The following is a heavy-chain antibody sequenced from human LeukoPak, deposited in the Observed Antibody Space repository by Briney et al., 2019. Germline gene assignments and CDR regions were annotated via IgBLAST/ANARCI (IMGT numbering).Heavy chain of an antibody. CDR2: INPNSGGT. Sequence: ASVKVSCKASGYTFISYYMHWVRQAPGQGLEWMGWINPNSGGTNYAQKFQGRVTMTRDTSISTAYMELSRLRSDDTAVYYCARDLIVATPFDYWGQGTLVTVSS. CDR3: ARDLIVATPFDY. V-gene: IGHV1-2*02. CDR1: GYTFISYY. J-gene: IGHJ4*02. D-gene: IGHD5-12*01.